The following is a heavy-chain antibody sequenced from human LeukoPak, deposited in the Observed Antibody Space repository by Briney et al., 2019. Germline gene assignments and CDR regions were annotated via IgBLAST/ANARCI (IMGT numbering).Heavy chain of an antibody. CDR2: INPNSGGT. Sequence: ASVKVSCKASGYTFTGYYMHWLRQAPGQGLEWMGWINPNSGGTNYAEKFQGRVTMTRDTSINTAYMDLSRLRSDDTAVYYCARELGYSAYDSRRGFDPWGQGTLVTVSS. J-gene: IGHJ5*02. CDR3: ARELGYSAYDSRRGFDP. D-gene: IGHD5-12*01. V-gene: IGHV1-2*02. CDR1: GYTFTGYY.